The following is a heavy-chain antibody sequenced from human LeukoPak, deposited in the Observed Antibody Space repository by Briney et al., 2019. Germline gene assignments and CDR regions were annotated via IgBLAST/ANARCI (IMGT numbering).Heavy chain of an antibody. CDR2: ISSSSNYI. D-gene: IGHD1-26*01. CDR1: GFSFSTYD. J-gene: IGHJ3*02. CDR3: ARESGTEDAFDI. V-gene: IGHV3-21*01. Sequence: GGSLRLSCAASGFSFSTYDMHWVRQAPGKGLEWVSSISSSSNYIHYADSVKGRFTISRDNAKNSLYLQMSSLRAEDTAVYYCARESGTEDAFDIWGQGTMVTVSS.